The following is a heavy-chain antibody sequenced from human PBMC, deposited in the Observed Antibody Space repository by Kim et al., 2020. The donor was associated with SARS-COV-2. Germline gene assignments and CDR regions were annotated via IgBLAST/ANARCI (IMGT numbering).Heavy chain of an antibody. J-gene: IGHJ4*02. V-gene: IGHV3-23*03. D-gene: IGHD2-21*01. CDR3: AKDLRDGYNGGLDY. CDR2: IYSAGSST. CDR1: GFTFRRYA. Sequence: GGSLRLSCAASGFTFRRYAMSWVRQAPGKGLEWVSVIYSAGSSTYYEDSVKGRFTISRDNSRNTLYLQMNSLRAEDTAVYYCAKDLRDGYNGGLDYWGQGTLVTVSP.